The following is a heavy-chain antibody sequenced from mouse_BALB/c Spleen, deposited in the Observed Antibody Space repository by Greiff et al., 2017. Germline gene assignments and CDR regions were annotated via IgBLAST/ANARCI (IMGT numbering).Heavy chain of an antibody. CDR3: TSSLLRLRTWFAY. CDR1: GYSFTSYW. Sequence: VQLQQSGTVLARPGASVKMSCKASGYSFTSYWMYWVKQRPGQGLEWIGAIYPGNSDTSYNQKFKGKAKLTAVTSASTAYMELSSLTNEDSAVYYCTSSLLRLRTWFAYWGQGTTLTVSS. CDR2: IYPGNSDT. D-gene: IGHD1-2*01. V-gene: IGHV1-5*01. J-gene: IGHJ2*01.